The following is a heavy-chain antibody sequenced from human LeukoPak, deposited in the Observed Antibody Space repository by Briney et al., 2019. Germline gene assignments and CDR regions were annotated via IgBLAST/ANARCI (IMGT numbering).Heavy chain of an antibody. Sequence: SETLSLTCTVSGGSISSYYWSWIRQPPGKGLEWIGYIYYSGSTNYNPSLKSRVTISVDTSKNQFSLKLSSVTAADTAVYYCASSSRFVTAIIDYWGQGTLVTVSS. V-gene: IGHV4-59*01. CDR2: IYYSGST. CDR1: GGSISSYY. CDR3: ASSSRFVTAIIDY. J-gene: IGHJ4*02. D-gene: IGHD2-21*02.